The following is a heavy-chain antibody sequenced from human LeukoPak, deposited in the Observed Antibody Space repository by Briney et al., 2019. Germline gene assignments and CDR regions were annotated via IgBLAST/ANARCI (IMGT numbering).Heavy chain of an antibody. V-gene: IGHV1-18*01. CDR1: GYTFTNYG. CDR3: ARGGPLGSLVVDY. CDR2: ISVYNGNT. J-gene: IGHJ4*02. Sequence: ASVKVSCKASGYTFTNYGVTWVRQAPGQGLEWMGWISVYNGNTNYAQKLQGRATMTTDTSTNTAYMELTSLRSDDTAVYYCARGGPLGSLVVDYWGQGTLVTVSS. D-gene: IGHD1-26*01.